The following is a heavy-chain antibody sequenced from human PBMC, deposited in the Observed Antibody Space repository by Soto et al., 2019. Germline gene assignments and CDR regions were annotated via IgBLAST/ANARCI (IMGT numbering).Heavy chain of an antibody. J-gene: IGHJ4*02. CDR1: VGSFSGYY. CDR2: INHSGST. Sequence: ETLSLTCSVYVGSFSGYYGSWIRQPPGKGLEWIGEINHSGSTNYNPSLKSRVTISVDTSKNQFSLKLSSVTAADTAVYYCATGGKATTFDYWGQGTLVTVSS. V-gene: IGHV4-34*01. D-gene: IGHD5-12*01. CDR3: ATGGKATTFDY.